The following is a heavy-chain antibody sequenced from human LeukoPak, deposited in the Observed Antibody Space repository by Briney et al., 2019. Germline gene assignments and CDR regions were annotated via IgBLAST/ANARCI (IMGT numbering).Heavy chain of an antibody. CDR2: IYYSGST. CDR3: ARLYSSGWYGAYYFDY. D-gene: IGHD6-19*01. J-gene: IGHJ4*02. Sequence: SETLSLTCTVSGGSFSSYYWSWIRQPPGKGLEWIGYIYYSGSTNYNPSLKSRVTISVDTSNNPFSLKLSSVTAADTAVYYCARLYSSGWYGAYYFDYWGQGTLVTVSS. CDR1: GGSFSSYY. V-gene: IGHV4-59*08.